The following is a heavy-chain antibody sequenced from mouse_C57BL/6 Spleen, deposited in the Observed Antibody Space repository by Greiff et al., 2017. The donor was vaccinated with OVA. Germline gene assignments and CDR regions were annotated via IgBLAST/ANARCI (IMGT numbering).Heavy chain of an antibody. V-gene: IGHV10-1*01. Sequence: EAGGGLVQPKGSLKLSCAAFGFSFNTYAMHWVRQAPGKGLEWVARIRSKSNKYATYYADSVKDRFTISRDDSESMLYLQMNNLKTEDTAMYYCVAWAYWGQGTLVTVSA. CDR3: VAWAY. CDR1: GFSFNTYA. CDR2: IRSKSNKYAT. J-gene: IGHJ3*01.